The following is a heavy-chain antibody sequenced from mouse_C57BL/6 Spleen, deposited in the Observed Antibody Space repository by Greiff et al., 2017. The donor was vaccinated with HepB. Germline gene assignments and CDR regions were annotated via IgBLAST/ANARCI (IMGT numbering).Heavy chain of an antibody. D-gene: IGHD2-3*01. CDR3: ARFGYYPYAMDY. CDR1: GYAFTNYL. CDR2: INPGSGGT. Sequence: QVQLKESGAELVRPGTSVKVSCKASGYAFTNYLIEWVKQRPGQGLEWIGVINPGSGGTNYNEKFKGKATLTADKSSSTAYMQLSSLTSEDSAVYFCARFGYYPYAMDYWGQGTSVTVSS. J-gene: IGHJ4*01. V-gene: IGHV1-54*01.